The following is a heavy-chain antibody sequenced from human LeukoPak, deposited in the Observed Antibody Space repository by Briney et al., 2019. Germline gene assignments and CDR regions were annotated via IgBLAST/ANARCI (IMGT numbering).Heavy chain of an antibody. CDR1: GFTFDDYA. CDR3: ARVSNMAAAGRGY. Sequence: GRSLRLSCAASGFTFDDYAMHWVRQAPGKGLEWVSGINWNGGSTGYADSVKGRFTISRDNAKNSLYLQMNSLRAEDTALYYCARVSNMAAAGRGYWGQGTLVTVSS. CDR2: INWNGGST. J-gene: IGHJ4*02. D-gene: IGHD6-13*01. V-gene: IGHV3-20*04.